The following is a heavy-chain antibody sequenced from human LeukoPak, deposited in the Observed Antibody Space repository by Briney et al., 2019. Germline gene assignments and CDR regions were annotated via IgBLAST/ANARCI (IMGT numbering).Heavy chain of an antibody. J-gene: IGHJ3*02. CDR3: ARGRTGAYDAFDI. Sequence: GGSLRLSCAASGFSFNSYAMQWVRQAPGKGLAWVAVISFDGSNKYYADSVKGRFAISRDSSNYTLYLQMNSLRAEDTAVYYCARGRTGAYDAFDIWGQGTMVTVSS. CDR1: GFSFNSYA. D-gene: IGHD7-27*01. V-gene: IGHV3-30*09. CDR2: ISFDGSNK.